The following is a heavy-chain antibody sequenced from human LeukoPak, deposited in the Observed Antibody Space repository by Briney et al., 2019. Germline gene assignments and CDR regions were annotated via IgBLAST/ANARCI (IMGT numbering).Heavy chain of an antibody. J-gene: IGHJ4*02. Sequence: ASVKVPCKASGYTFTSYGISWVRQAPGQGLEWMGWISAYNGNTNYAQKLQGRVTMTTDTSTSTAYMELRSLRSDDTAVYYCARESSPVAVAGTRPGGYWGQGTLVTVSS. CDR3: ARESSPVAVAGTRPGGY. D-gene: IGHD6-19*01. CDR1: GYTFTSYG. V-gene: IGHV1-18*01. CDR2: ISAYNGNT.